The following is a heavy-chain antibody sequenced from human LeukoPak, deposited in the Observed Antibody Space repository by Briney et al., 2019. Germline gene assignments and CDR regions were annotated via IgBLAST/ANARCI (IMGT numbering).Heavy chain of an antibody. D-gene: IGHD4-17*01. CDR3: ARVPPDYGDYDEPYYYFYMDV. CDR2: IYHSGST. CDR1: GYSISSGYY. V-gene: IGHV4-38-2*02. Sequence: SETLSLSCTVSGYSISSGYYWGWIRQSPGKGLEWIGSIYHSGSTYYNPSLNSRVTISVDTSKNQFSLKLTSMTAADTAVYYCARVPPDYGDYDEPYYYFYMDVWGKGTTVTVSS. J-gene: IGHJ6*03.